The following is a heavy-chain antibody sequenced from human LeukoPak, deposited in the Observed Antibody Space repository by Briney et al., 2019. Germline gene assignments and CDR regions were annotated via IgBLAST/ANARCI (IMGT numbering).Heavy chain of an antibody. CDR3: AAISSYYYMDV. Sequence: GGSLRLSCAASGFTFSSYAMSWVRQAPGKGLEWVSAISGSGGGTHYADSVKGRFTISRDNSKNTLYLQMNSLRAEDTAVYYCAAISSYYYMDVWGKGTTVTISS. D-gene: IGHD2-21*01. J-gene: IGHJ6*03. CDR1: GFTFSSYA. V-gene: IGHV3-23*01. CDR2: ISGSGGGT.